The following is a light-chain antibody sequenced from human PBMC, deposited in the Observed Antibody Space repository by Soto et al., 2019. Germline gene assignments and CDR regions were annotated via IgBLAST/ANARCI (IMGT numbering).Light chain of an antibody. CDR2: TNN. V-gene: IGLV1-44*01. J-gene: IGLJ3*02. CDR1: SSNIGSNT. Sequence: QSVLIQPPSVSGTPGQTVTISCSGSSSNIGSNTVNWYQQFPGAAPKLLIYTNNQRPSGVPDRFSGSKSGTSASLVISGLSSEDADDYYCASWDGRPGRVFGGGTKLTVL. CDR3: ASWDGRPGRV.